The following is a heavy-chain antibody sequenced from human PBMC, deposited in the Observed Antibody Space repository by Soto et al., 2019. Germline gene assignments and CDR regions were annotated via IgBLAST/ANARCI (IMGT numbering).Heavy chain of an antibody. CDR1: GGSVSSRSFF. V-gene: IGHV4-39*02. D-gene: IGHD2-2*01. Sequence: PSETLSLTCTVSGGSVSSRSFFWGWIRQPPGKGLEWIGTIYYNGSTNYSPPLKSRVTISVDKSKNHFYLKLSSVTAADRAVYFCAAIIVIPASIPLDYWGQGTPATV. CDR3: AAIIVIPASIPLDY. CDR2: IYYNGST. J-gene: IGHJ4*02.